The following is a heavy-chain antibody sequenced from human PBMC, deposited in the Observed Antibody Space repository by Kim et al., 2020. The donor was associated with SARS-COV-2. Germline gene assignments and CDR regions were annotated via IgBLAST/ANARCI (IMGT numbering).Heavy chain of an antibody. CDR3: ARRSGSLLYYFDY. J-gene: IGHJ4*02. Sequence: GGSLRLSCAASGFTFSDYYMSWIRQAPGKGLEWVSYISSSSSYTNYADSVKGRFTISRDNAKNSLYLQMNSLRAEDTAVYYCARRSGSLLYYFDYWGQGTLVTVSS. CDR1: GFTFSDYY. D-gene: IGHD1-26*01. CDR2: ISSSSSYT. V-gene: IGHV3-11*03.